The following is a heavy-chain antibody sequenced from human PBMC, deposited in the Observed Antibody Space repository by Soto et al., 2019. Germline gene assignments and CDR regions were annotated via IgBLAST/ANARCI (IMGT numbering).Heavy chain of an antibody. CDR2: INHSGST. V-gene: IGHV4-34*01. CDR1: GGSFSGYY. D-gene: IGHD7-27*01. J-gene: IGHJ4*02. Sequence: SETLSLTCAVYGGSFSGYYWSWIRQPPGKGLEWIGEINHSGSTNYNPSLKSRVTISVDTSKNQFSLKLSSVTAADTAVYYCARGYPRWTLTGFDYWGQGTLVTVSS. CDR3: ARGYPRWTLTGFDY.